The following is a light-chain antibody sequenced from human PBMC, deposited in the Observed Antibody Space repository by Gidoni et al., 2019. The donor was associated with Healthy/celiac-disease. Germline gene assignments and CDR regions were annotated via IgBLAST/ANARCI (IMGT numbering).Light chain of an antibody. V-gene: IGLV2-23*01. CDR3: CSYAGSSTYVV. CDR2: EGS. Sequence: QSALTQPASESGSPGQSITISCTGPSSDVGSYNLVSWYQQHPGKAPKLMIYEGSKRPSGVSNRFSGSKSGNTASLTISGLQAEDEADYYCCSYAGSSTYVVFGGGTKLTVL. CDR1: SSDVGSYNL. J-gene: IGLJ2*01.